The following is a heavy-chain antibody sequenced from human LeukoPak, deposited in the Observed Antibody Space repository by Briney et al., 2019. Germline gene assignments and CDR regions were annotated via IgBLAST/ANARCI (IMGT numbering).Heavy chain of an antibody. CDR3: AALTTVVTPGPTLTFDY. V-gene: IGHV1-58*02. Sequence: SVKVSCKASGFTFTSSAMQWVRQARGQRLVWIGWIVVGSGNTNYAQKFQERVTITRDMSTSTAYMELSSLRSEDTAVYYCAALTTVVTPGPTLTFDYWGQGTLVTVSS. CDR1: GFTFTSSA. J-gene: IGHJ4*02. CDR2: IVVGSGNT. D-gene: IGHD4-23*01.